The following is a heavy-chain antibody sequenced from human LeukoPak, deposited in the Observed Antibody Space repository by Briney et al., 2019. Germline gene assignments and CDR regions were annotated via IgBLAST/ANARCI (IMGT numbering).Heavy chain of an antibody. Sequence: PGGSLRLSCAASGFTFSSYEMNWVRQAPGKGLEWVSYISSSGSTIYYADSVKGRFTISRDNAKNSLYLQMNSLRAEDTAVYYSARVEAAAGYYYYGMDVWGQGTTVNVSS. CDR3: ARVEAAAGYYYYGMDV. V-gene: IGHV3-48*03. CDR2: ISSSGSTI. J-gene: IGHJ6*02. D-gene: IGHD6-13*01. CDR1: GFTFSSYE.